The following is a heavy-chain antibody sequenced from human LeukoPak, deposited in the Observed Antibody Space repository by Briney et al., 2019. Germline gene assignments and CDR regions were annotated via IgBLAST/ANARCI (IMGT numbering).Heavy chain of an antibody. CDR2: IWDDGSNK. CDR1: GFTFSNYG. CDR3: AKDRGTIVAAGTKGRFDY. J-gene: IGHJ4*02. D-gene: IGHD6-13*01. V-gene: IGHV3-33*06. Sequence: PGGSLRLSCAASGFTFSNYGMHWVRQAPGKGLEWVALIWDDGSNKEYADSVKGRFTISRDNSKNTLDLQMNSLRAEDTAVYYCAKDRGTIVAAGTKGRFDYWGQGALVTVSS.